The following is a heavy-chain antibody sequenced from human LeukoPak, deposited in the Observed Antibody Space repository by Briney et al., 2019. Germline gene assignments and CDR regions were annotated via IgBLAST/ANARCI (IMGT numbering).Heavy chain of an antibody. CDR1: GTPFSAYY. V-gene: IGHV4-34*01. CDR2: INHRGET. CDR3: ARDTGIRGTALDY. J-gene: IGHJ4*02. D-gene: IGHD1-7*01. Sequence: SETLSLTCAVSGTPFSAYYCNWIRQSPEKGLEWIGEINHRGETNYNPSLQSRVTMSVDTSKNQFSLRLTSLTAADTAIYYCARDTGIRGTALDYWGQGTPVTVSS.